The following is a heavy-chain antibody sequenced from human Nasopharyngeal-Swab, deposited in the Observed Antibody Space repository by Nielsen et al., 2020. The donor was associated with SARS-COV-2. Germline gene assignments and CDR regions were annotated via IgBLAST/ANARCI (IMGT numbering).Heavy chain of an antibody. Sequence: GESLKISCAASGFTFSDSAIHWVRQASGEGLEWVARIRSKGNNYATAYSASVKGRFIIFRDDPTNTAYLQMNSLKTVDTAVYYCTRCGGGCYSGRDYWGQGTLVTVSS. D-gene: IGHD2-15*01. V-gene: IGHV3-73*01. CDR1: GFTFSDSA. CDR3: TRCGGGCYSGRDY. J-gene: IGHJ4*02. CDR2: IRSKGNNYAT.